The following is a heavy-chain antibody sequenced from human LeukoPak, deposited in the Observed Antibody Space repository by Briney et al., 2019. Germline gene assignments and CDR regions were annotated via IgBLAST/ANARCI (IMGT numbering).Heavy chain of an antibody. CDR2: ISSSSSYI. J-gene: IGHJ4*02. D-gene: IGHD3-9*01. CDR1: GFTFSSYS. CDR3: ARDPMYYDILTGYSPYYFDY. V-gene: IGHV3-21*01. Sequence: GGSLRLSCAASGFTFSSYSMNWVRQAPGRGLEWVSSISSSSSYIYYADSVKGRFTISRDNAKNSLYLQMNSLRAEDTAVYYCARDPMYYDILTGYSPYYFDYWGQGTLVTVSS.